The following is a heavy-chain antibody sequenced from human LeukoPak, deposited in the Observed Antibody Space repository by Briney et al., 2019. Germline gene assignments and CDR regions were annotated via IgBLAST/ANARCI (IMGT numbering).Heavy chain of an antibody. CDR3: ARHDYSNYYFRYYYYMDV. CDR2: IYPMGNT. Sequence: SDTLSLTCTVSGGSLSSYFWSWIRQPAGGALEWIGRIYPMGNTDYNPSLKSRVTLSVDTSNNQFSLKLSSVTAADTAVYYCARHDYSNYYFRYYYYMDVWGKGTTVTVSS. V-gene: IGHV4-4*07. J-gene: IGHJ6*03. CDR1: GGSLSSYF. D-gene: IGHD4-11*01.